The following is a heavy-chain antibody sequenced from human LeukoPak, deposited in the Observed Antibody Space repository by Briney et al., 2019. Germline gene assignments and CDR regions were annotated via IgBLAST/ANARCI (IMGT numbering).Heavy chain of an antibody. CDR2: INTDGSST. V-gene: IGHV3-74*01. CDR3: AREMVERFLEWPQPPPDDAFDI. Sequence: GGSLRLSCAASGFTFSSYWMHWVRQAPGKGLVWVSRINTDGSSTSYADSVKGRFTISRDNAKNTLYLQMNSLRAEDTAVYYCAREMVERFLEWPQPPPDDAFDIWGQGTMVTVSS. J-gene: IGHJ3*02. D-gene: IGHD3-3*01. CDR1: GFTFSSYW.